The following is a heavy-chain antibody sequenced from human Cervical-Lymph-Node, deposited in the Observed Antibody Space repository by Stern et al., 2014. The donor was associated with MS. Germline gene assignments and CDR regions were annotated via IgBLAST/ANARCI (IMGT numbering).Heavy chain of an antibody. CDR1: GFTFSDHY. D-gene: IGHD3-3*01. CDR2: SRNKANSYTT. J-gene: IGHJ6*02. V-gene: IGHV3-72*01. CDR3: AGAIFGVGNGMDV. Sequence: EMQLVESGGGLVQPGGSLRLSCAASGFTFSDHYMDRVRQAPGTGLEWVGRSRNKANSYTTEYAASVKCRFTISRDDSKNSLYLQMNSLKTEDTAVYYCAGAIFGVGNGMDVWGQGTTVTVSS.